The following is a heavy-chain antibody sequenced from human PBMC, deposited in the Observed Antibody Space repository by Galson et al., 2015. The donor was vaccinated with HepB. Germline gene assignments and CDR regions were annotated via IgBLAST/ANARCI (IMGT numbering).Heavy chain of an antibody. V-gene: IGHV1-69*02. D-gene: IGHD3-10*01. CDR3: ARGGFGGNWFDP. CDR2: IIPILGIA. Sequence: SVKVSCKASGGTFSSYTISWVRQAPGQGLEWMGRIIPILGIANYAQKFQGRVPITADKSTSPAYMDLSSRGSGDTAVYYCARGGFGGNWFDPWGQGTLVTVSS. J-gene: IGHJ5*02. CDR1: GGTFSSYT.